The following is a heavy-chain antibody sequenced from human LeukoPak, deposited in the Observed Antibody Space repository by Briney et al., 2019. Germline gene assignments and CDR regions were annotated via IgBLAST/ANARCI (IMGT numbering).Heavy chain of an antibody. Sequence: SETLSLTCAVYGGSFSGYYWSWIRQPPGKGLEWIGEINHSGSTNYNPSLKSRVTISVDTPKNQFSLKLSSVTAADTAVYYCARESSSIFDYWGQGTLVTVSS. D-gene: IGHD6-6*01. J-gene: IGHJ4*02. CDR1: GGSFSGYY. CDR3: ARESSSIFDY. CDR2: INHSGST. V-gene: IGHV4-34*01.